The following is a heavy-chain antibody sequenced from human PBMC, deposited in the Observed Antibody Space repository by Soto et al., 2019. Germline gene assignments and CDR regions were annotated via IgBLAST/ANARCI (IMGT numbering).Heavy chain of an antibody. CDR2: IDTSSTKI. CDR3: ASHYDIWDGYLSAVDY. V-gene: IGHV3-11*01. CDR1: GYAFSDYY. D-gene: IGHD3-3*01. J-gene: IGHJ4*02. Sequence: GGSLRLACAASGYAFSDYYMSWIRQAPGKGLEWISYIDTSSTKIYYADSVKGRFTVSRDNAKNSLYLEMNSLRDEDTAVYYCASHYDIWDGYLSAVDYLGLGTLVTVSS.